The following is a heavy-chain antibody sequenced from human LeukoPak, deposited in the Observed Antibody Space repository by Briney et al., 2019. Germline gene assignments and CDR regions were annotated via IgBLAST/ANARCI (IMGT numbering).Heavy chain of an antibody. CDR3: ARGEGPRITMEYNWSDP. V-gene: IGHV1-18*01. CDR2: ISAYNGNT. CDR1: GYTFTSYG. Sequence: ASVKVSCKASGYTFTSYGISWVRQAPGRGLEWMGWISAYNGNTNYAQKLQGRVTMTTDTSTSTAYMELRSLRSDDTAVYYCARGEGPRITMEYNWSDPWGQGTLVTVSS. J-gene: IGHJ5*02. D-gene: IGHD3-10*01.